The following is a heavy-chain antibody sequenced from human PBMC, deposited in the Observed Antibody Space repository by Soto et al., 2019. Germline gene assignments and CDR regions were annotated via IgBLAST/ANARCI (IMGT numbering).Heavy chain of an antibody. CDR3: SFDSSRGDY. J-gene: IGHJ4*02. Sequence: ESGGGLVKPGGSLRLSCAASGFAFSSAWMSWVRQAPGKGLEWVGRLKSEVDGGTTDYAAPVKGRFTISRDDSENTLYLQMNSLKTDDTAVYYCSFDSSRGDYWGLGTLVTVSS. V-gene: IGHV3-15*01. CDR1: GFAFSSAW. CDR2: LKSEVDGGTT. D-gene: IGHD3-22*01.